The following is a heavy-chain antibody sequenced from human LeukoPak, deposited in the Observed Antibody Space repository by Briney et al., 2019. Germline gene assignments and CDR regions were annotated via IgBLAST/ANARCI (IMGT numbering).Heavy chain of an antibody. D-gene: IGHD2-2*01. CDR1: GASISSGGYF. CDR2: IYYTGGT. J-gene: IGHJ6*02. Sequence: SETLSLTCTVSGASISSGGYFWSWIRQLPGKGLEWIGYIYYTGGTFYNPSLKSRVTISIDTSKNQISLKLSSVTAADTAVYYCASSEAMTTPPLYGMDVWGQGTTVTVSS. V-gene: IGHV4-31*03. CDR3: ASSEAMTTPPLYGMDV.